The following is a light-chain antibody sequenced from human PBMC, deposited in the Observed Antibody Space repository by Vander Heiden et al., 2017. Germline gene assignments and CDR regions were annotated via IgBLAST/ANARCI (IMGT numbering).Light chain of an antibody. CDR2: EVN. J-gene: IGLJ3*02. Sequence: QSALTQPPSASGSPGQSATISCTGTSGDVGGYNYVSWYQQHPGKAPKLMIYEVNERPSGVPYRFSGSKSGNTASLTVSGLQAEDEGDYYCSSYAGGNYVVFGGGTKLTVL. V-gene: IGLV2-8*01. CDR1: SGDVGGYNY. CDR3: SSYAGGNYVV.